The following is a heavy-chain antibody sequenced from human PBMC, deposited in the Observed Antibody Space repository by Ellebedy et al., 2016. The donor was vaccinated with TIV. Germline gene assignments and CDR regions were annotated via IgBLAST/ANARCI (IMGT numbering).Heavy chain of an antibody. D-gene: IGHD2-21*02. CDR3: VKDRGDMIRDFDY. CDR2: INNNGGNT. V-gene: IGHV3-64D*06. Sequence: GESMKISCSASGFTFSHYAMHWVRQAPGKGLEYVSAINNNGGNTYYADSVKGRFTISRDSSKNTLYLQMSSLRPEDTAMYYCVKDRGDMIRDFDYWGQGTLVTVSS. CDR1: GFTFSHYA. J-gene: IGHJ4*02.